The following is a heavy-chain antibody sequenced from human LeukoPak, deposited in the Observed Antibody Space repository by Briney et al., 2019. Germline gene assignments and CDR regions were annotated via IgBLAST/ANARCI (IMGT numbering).Heavy chain of an antibody. J-gene: IGHJ6*03. CDR3: AKIAGYGSGSSYYYYYYMDV. Sequence: PGGSLRLSCAASGFTFSSYAMSWVRQAPGKGLEWVSAISGSGGSTYYADSVKGRFTISRDNSKSTLYLQMNSLRAEDTAVYYCAKIAGYGSGSSYYYYYYMDVWGKGTTVTVSS. V-gene: IGHV3-23*01. D-gene: IGHD3-10*01. CDR2: ISGSGGST. CDR1: GFTFSSYA.